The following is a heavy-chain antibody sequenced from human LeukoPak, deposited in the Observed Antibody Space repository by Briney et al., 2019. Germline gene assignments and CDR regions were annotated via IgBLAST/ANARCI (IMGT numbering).Heavy chain of an antibody. CDR2: ISAYNGNT. J-gene: IGHJ5*02. CDR3: ARVSFGSNWFDP. CDR1: GYTFTSYG. V-gene: IGHV1-18*01. D-gene: IGHD3-10*01. Sequence: ASVKVCCKASGYTFTSYGISWVRQAPGQGVEWMGWISAYNGNTNYAQKLQGRVTMTTDTSTSTAYMELRSLRSDDTAVYYCARVSFGSNWFDPWGQGTLVTVSS.